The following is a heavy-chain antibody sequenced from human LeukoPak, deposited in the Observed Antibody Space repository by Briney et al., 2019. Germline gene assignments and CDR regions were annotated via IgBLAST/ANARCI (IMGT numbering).Heavy chain of an antibody. CDR2: FDPEDGET. V-gene: IGHV1-24*01. Sequence: GASVKVSCKVSGYTLTELSMHWVRQAPGKGLEWMGGFDPEDGETIYAQKFQGRVTMTEDTSTDTVYMELSSLRSEDTAVYYCATLPPYYYDSSGRNSYWGQGTLVTVSS. CDR3: ATLPPYYYDSSGRNSY. J-gene: IGHJ4*02. D-gene: IGHD3-22*01. CDR1: GYTLTELS.